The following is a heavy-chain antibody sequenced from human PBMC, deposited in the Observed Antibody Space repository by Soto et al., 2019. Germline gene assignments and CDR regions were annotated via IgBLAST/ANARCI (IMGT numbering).Heavy chain of an antibody. CDR1: GGSISSGGSY. CDR2: IFYSDSF. J-gene: IGHJ4*02. Sequence: QVQLQESGPGLVKSSQTLSLTCTVSGGSISSGGSYWSWIRQRPGKGLEWIGYIFYSDSFYYTPSVKGRVVILADTSKNQFTIKLSSVTDADTAVYYCARAPEAPPILGVVRPYFFDFWGQGTLVTVSS. CDR3: ARAPEAPPILGVVRPYFFDF. V-gene: IGHV4-31*03. D-gene: IGHD3-3*01.